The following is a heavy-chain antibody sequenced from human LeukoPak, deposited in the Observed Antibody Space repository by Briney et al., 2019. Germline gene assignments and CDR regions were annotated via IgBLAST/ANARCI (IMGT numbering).Heavy chain of an antibody. CDR3: AKDWGSSSWFPNYYFDY. D-gene: IGHD6-13*01. CDR2: ISYDGSNK. CDR1: GFTSSSYG. J-gene: IGHJ4*02. Sequence: GRSLRLSCAASGFTSSSYGMHWVRQAPGKGLEWVAVISYDGSNKYYADSVKGRFTISRDNSKNTLYLQMNSLRAEDTAVYYCAKDWGSSSWFPNYYFDYWGQGTLVTVSS. V-gene: IGHV3-30*18.